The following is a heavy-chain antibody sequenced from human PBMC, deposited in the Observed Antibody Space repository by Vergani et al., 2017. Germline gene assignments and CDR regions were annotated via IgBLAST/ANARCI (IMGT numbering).Heavy chain of an antibody. CDR2: IIPIFGTA. J-gene: IGHJ3*02. Sequence: QVQLVQSGAEVKKPGSSVKVSCKASGGTFSSYAISWVRQAPGQGLEWMGRIIPIFGTANYAQKFQGRVTITADESTSTAYMELSSLRSEDTAVYYCARGYPPPLHYYGSGPDAFDIWGQATMVTVSS. D-gene: IGHD3-10*01. CDR1: GGTFSSYA. V-gene: IGHV1-69*13. CDR3: ARGYPPPLHYYGSGPDAFDI.